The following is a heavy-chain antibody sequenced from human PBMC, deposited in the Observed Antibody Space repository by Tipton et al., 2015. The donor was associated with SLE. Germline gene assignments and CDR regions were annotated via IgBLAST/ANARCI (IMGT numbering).Heavy chain of an antibody. J-gene: IGHJ6*02. Sequence: QLVQSGAEVKKPGESLKISCKGSGYNFTSYWIGWVRQMPGKGLEWMGIIYPDDSDTRYSPSFQGQVTISADKSISTAYLQWSSLKASDSAMYYCARCQGAIPPFRYYNFYGTDVWGQGTTVTVSS. CDR3: ARCQGAIPPFRYYNFYGTDV. CDR1: GYNFTSYW. V-gene: IGHV5-51*03. CDR2: IYPDDSDT. D-gene: IGHD1-26*01.